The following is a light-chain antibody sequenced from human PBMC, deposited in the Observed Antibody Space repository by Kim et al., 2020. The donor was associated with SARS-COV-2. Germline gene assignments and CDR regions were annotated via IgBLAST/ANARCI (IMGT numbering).Light chain of an antibody. CDR3: QVWDSSSDHPFV. CDR2: YDS. Sequence: PGKTARMTWGGNNIGSKSVHWYQQKPGQAPVLVIYYDSDRPSGIPERFSGSNSGNTATLTISRVEAGDEADYYCQVWDSSSDHPFVFGTGTKVTVL. J-gene: IGLJ1*01. CDR1: NIGSKS. V-gene: IGLV3-21*04.